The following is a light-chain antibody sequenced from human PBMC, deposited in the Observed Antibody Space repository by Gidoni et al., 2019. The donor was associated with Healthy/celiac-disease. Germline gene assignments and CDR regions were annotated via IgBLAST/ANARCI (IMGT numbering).Light chain of an antibody. CDR3: QQSYSTLWT. CDR1: QSISSY. V-gene: IGKV1-39*01. Sequence: DIQMTQSPSSRSASVGDRVTITCRASQSISSYLNWYQQKPGKAPKLLIYAASSLQSGVPSRFSGSGSGTDFTLTISSLQPEDFATYYCQQSYSTLWTFXXXTKVEIK. CDR2: AAS. J-gene: IGKJ1*01.